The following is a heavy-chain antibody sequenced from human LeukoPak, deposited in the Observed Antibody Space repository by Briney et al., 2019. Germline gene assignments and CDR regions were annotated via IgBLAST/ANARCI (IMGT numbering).Heavy chain of an antibody. Sequence: GASVKVSCKASGYTFTGYYMHWVRQAPGQGLEWMGRINPNSGGTNYAQKFQGRVTMTRDTSISTAYMELSRLRSDDTAVYYCARARRVGATVYYFDYWGQGTLVTVSS. J-gene: IGHJ4*02. CDR3: ARARRVGATVYYFDY. D-gene: IGHD1-26*01. CDR1: GYTFTGYY. V-gene: IGHV1-2*06. CDR2: INPNSGGT.